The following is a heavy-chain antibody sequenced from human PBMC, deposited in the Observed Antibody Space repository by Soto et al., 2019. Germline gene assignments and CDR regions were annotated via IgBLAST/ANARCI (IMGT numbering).Heavy chain of an antibody. Sequence: PSETLSLTCTVSGGSISSGGYYWSWIRQHPGKGLEWIGYIYYSGSTYYNPSLKSRVTISVDTSKNQFSLKLSSVTAADTAVYYCARVTYYDFWSGPRWFDPWGQGTLVTVSS. CDR1: GGSISSGGYY. D-gene: IGHD3-3*01. CDR3: ARVTYYDFWSGPRWFDP. J-gene: IGHJ5*02. V-gene: IGHV4-31*03. CDR2: IYYSGST.